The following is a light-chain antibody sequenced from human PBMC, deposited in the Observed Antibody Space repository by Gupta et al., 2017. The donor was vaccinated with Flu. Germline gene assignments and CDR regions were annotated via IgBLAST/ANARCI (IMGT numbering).Light chain of an antibody. V-gene: IGLV2-11*01. CDR3: NSYGARKF. CDR1: SSDVGAYDY. CDR2: DVN. Sequence: QSALTQPRSVSGSPGQSVAISCTGTSSDVGAYDYVSWYQQHPGQAPKLIIYDVNKRPSGVPDRFTGSKSGNTASLTISGLQPEDEADYHCNSYGARKFFDGGTRLTVL. J-gene: IGLJ2*01.